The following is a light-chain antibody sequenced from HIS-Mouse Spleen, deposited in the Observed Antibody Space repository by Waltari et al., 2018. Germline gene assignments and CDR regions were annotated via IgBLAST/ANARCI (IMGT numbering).Light chain of an antibody. V-gene: IGLV2-8*01. J-gene: IGLJ3*02. CDR1: SRDVCGSNY. Sequence: QSALTQPPSASGSPGPAVTISCTGTSRDVCGSNYVSWYQQHPGKAPKPMIYEVSKRPSGVPDRFSGSKSGNTASLTVSGLQAEDEADYYCSSYAGSNNWVFGGGTKLTVL. CDR2: EVS. CDR3: SSYAGSNNWV.